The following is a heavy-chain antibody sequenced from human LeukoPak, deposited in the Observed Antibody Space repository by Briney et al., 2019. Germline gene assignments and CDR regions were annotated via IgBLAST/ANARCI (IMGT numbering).Heavy chain of an antibody. CDR1: GYTLTELS. CDR3: ATDLGYCSGGSCRDY. Sequence: VASVKVSCKVSGYTLTELSMHLVRQAPGKGLEWMGGFDPEDGETIYAQKFQGRVTMTEDTSTDTAYMELSSLRSEDTAVYYCATDLGYCSGGSCRDYWGQGTLVTVSS. CDR2: FDPEDGET. D-gene: IGHD2-15*01. V-gene: IGHV1-24*01. J-gene: IGHJ4*02.